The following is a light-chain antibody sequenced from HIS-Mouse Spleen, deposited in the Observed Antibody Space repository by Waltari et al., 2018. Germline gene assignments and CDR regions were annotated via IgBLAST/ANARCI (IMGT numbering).Light chain of an antibody. Sequence: SYELTQPPSASVSPGQTARITCAGDALPKKYPYWYQQKSCQAPVLVFYEDSKRPTGIPERFPGSSSGTRATLTISGAQVEDEADYYCYSTDSSGNHRVFGGGTKLTVL. CDR2: EDS. CDR3: YSTDSSGNHRV. J-gene: IGLJ2*01. CDR1: ALPKKY. V-gene: IGLV3-10*01.